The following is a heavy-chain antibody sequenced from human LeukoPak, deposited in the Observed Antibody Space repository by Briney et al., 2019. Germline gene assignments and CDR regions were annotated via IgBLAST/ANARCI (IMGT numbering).Heavy chain of an antibody. J-gene: IGHJ4*02. CDR1: GFTFTNYA. Sequence: GGSLRLSCAASGFTFTNYAMNWVRQAPGKGLEWVSGISGRGGNTYYADSVKGRFTISRDNSKNTLYLQMNSLRAEDTAVYYCASWRGSGSYGGYFDYWGQGTLVTVSS. V-gene: IGHV3-23*01. CDR2: ISGRGGNT. CDR3: ASWRGSGSYGGYFDY. D-gene: IGHD3-10*01.